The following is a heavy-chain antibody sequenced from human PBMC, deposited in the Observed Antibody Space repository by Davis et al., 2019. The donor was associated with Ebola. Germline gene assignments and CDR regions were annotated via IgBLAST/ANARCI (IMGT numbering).Heavy chain of an antibody. Sequence: GESLKISCAASGFTFSSYSMNWVRQAPGKGLEWVSSISSSSSYIYYADSVKGRFTISRDNAKNSLYLQMNSLRAEDTAVYYCARSSRSGGYYYYYMDVWGKGTTVTVSS. CDR2: ISSSSSYI. J-gene: IGHJ6*03. V-gene: IGHV3-21*01. CDR1: GFTFSSYS. CDR3: ARSSRSGGYYYYYMDV. D-gene: IGHD2-2*01.